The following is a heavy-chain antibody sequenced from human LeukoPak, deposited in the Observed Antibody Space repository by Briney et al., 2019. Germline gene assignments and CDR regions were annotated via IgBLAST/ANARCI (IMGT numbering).Heavy chain of an antibody. CDR2: IYYSGST. CDR3: ARRGLRADAFDI. J-gene: IGHJ3*02. Sequence: PSETLSLTCTVSGGSISSYYWSWIRQPPGKGLEWIGYIYYSGSTNYNPSLKSRVTISVDTSKNQFSLKLSSVTAADTAVYYCARRGLRADAFDIWGQGTMVTVSS. CDR1: GGSISSYY. V-gene: IGHV4-59*01.